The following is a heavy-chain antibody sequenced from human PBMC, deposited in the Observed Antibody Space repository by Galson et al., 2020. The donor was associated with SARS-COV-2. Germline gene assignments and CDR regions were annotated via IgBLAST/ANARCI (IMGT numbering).Heavy chain of an antibody. CDR3: AKDVSSGWYFSYYFDY. V-gene: IGHV3-33*06. J-gene: IGHJ4*02. CDR2: IWYDGSNK. D-gene: IGHD6-19*01. Sequence: GESLKLSCAASGFTFSSYGMHWVRQAPGKGLEWVAVIWYDGSNKYYADSVKGRFTISRDNSKNTLYLQMNSLRAEDTAVYYCAKDVSSGWYFSYYFDYWGQGTLVTVSS. CDR1: GFTFSSYG.